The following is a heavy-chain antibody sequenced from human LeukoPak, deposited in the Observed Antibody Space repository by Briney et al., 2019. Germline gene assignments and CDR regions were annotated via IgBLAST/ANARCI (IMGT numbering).Heavy chain of an antibody. Sequence: GASVTVSCKASGYTFTNYGISWVRQAPGQGLEWMGWISAYNGNTNYAQKFQGRVTMTTDTSTSTAYMELRSLRSDDTAVYYCARTSMVRGISPPGMDVWGQGTTVTVSS. V-gene: IGHV1-18*01. CDR2: ISAYNGNT. CDR1: GYTFTNYG. CDR3: ARTSMVRGISPPGMDV. J-gene: IGHJ6*02. D-gene: IGHD3-10*01.